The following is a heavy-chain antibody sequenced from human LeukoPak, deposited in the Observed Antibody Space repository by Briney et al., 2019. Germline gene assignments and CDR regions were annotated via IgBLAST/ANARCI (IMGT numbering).Heavy chain of an antibody. CDR1: GGTFSSYA. CDR2: IIPIFGTA. J-gene: IGHJ3*02. Sequence: GAAVKVSCRASGGTFSSYAIIWVRQAPAQGVEGMGGIIPIFGTANYAQKFQGRGTITANESTSTAYMELSSLRSEDTAVYYCASRCLYCSGGRSGAFDIWGQGTMVTVSS. CDR3: ASRCLYCSGGRSGAFDI. D-gene: IGHD2-15*01. V-gene: IGHV1-69*13.